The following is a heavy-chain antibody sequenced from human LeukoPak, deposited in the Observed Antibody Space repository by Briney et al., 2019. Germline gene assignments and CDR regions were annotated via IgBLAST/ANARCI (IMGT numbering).Heavy chain of an antibody. CDR2: VNSNSGGT. V-gene: IGHV1-2*02. CDR3: AREIAAAGTSFEY. J-gene: IGHJ4*02. CDR1: GYRFSDYY. D-gene: IGHD6-13*01. Sequence: ASVKVSCKTSGYRFSDYYMHWVRQAPGQGLEWMGWVNSNSGGTHYAQKFEGRVTMTTDTSTSTAYMELRSLRSDDTAVYYCAREIAAAGTSFEYWGQGTLVTVSS.